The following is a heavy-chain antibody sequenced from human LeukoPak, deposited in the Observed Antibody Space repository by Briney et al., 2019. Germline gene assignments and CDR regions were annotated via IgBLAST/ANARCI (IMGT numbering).Heavy chain of an antibody. V-gene: IGHV4-31*03. CDR3: ARTSKPAAIDY. D-gene: IGHD2-2*01. Sequence: SETLSLTCSVSGGSISIGGYYWSWIRQHPGKGPEWIGSIYYSVSRYYNPSLKSRLTISVDTSDNQFSLRLTSVTAADTAVYYCARTSKPAAIDYWGQGTLVSVSS. CDR2: IYYSVSR. J-gene: IGHJ4*02. CDR1: GGSISIGGYY.